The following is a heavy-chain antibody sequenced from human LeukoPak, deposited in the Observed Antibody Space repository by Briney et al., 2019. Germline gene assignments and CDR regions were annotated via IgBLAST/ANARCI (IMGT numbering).Heavy chain of an antibody. CDR2: IKQDGSE. Sequence: GGSLRLSCAASGLTFSSYWMIWVRQAPGKGLEWVANIKQDGSEYYVDSVKGRFTISRDNAKNSLYLQMNSLRAEDTAVYYCVRDSRSGYSSSWYDYWGQGTLVTVSS. J-gene: IGHJ4*02. CDR1: GLTFSSYW. V-gene: IGHV3-7*01. D-gene: IGHD6-13*01. CDR3: VRDSRSGYSSSWYDY.